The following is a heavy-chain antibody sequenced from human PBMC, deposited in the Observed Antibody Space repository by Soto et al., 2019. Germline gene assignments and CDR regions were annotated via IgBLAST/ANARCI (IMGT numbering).Heavy chain of an antibody. V-gene: IGHV1-69*13. Sequence: ASVKVSCKASGGTFSSYAISWVRQAPGQGLEWMGGIIPIFGTANYAQKFQGRVTITAEESTSTAYMELSSLRSEDTAVYYCARDQGYYDSSGYWPYYGMDVWGQGTTVTVSS. CDR1: GGTFSSYA. J-gene: IGHJ6*02. D-gene: IGHD3-22*01. CDR3: ARDQGYYDSSGYWPYYGMDV. CDR2: IIPIFGTA.